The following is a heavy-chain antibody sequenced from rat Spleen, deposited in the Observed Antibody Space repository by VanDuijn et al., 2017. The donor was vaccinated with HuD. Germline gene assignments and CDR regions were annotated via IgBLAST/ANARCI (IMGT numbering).Heavy chain of an antibody. CDR2: ITNSGANT. CDR3: ATDDYSSY. J-gene: IGHJ2*01. CDR1: GFTFSDYS. Sequence: EVQLVESGGGLVQPGRSLKLSCAASGFTFSDYSMAWVRQAPGKGLEWVASITNSGANTYYPDSVKGRFTISRDNAKSTLYLQMDSLRSEDTATYYCATDDYSSYWGQGVMVTVSS. V-gene: IGHV5-25*01. D-gene: IGHD1-2*01.